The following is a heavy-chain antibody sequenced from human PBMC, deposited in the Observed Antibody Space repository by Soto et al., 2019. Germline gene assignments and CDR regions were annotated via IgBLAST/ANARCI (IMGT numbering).Heavy chain of an antibody. CDR3: ASRSHFAAVAGTRGEY. CDR1: GFTFSSYS. D-gene: IGHD6-19*01. J-gene: IGHJ4*02. CDR2: ISSSSSYI. V-gene: IGHV3-21*01. Sequence: GGSLRLSCAASGFTFSSYSMNWVRQAPGKGLEWVSSISSSSSYIYYADSVKGRFTISRDNAKNSLYLQMNSLRAEDTAVYYCASRSHFAAVAGTRGEYWGQGTLVTVSS.